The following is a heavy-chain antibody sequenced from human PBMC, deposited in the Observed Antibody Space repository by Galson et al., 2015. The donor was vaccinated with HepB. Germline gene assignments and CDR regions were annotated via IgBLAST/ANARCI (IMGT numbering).Heavy chain of an antibody. CDR2: IIPIFGTA. CDR1: GGTFSSYA. D-gene: IGHD3-3*01. J-gene: IGHJ6*02. CDR3: AGGERDFWSGSGDYYYYGMDV. Sequence: SVKVSCKASGGTFSSYAISWVRQAPGQGLEWMGGIIPIFGTANYAQKFQGRVTITADESTSTAYMELSSLRSEDTAVYYCAGGERDFWSGSGDYYYYGMDVWGQGTTVTVSS. V-gene: IGHV1-69*13.